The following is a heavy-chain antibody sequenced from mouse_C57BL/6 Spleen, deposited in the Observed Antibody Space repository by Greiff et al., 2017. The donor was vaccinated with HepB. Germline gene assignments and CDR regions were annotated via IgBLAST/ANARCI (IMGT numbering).Heavy chain of an antibody. V-gene: IGHV1-81*01. CDR3: ARCTTVVEGDWYFDV. J-gene: IGHJ1*03. Sequence: VQVVESGAELARPGASVKLSCKASGYTFTSYGISWVKQRTGQGLEWIGEIYPRSGNTYYNEKFKGKATLTADKSSSTAYMELRSLTSEDSAVYFCARCTTVVEGDWYFDVWGTGTTVTVSS. CDR2: IYPRSGNT. CDR1: GYTFTSYG. D-gene: IGHD1-1*01.